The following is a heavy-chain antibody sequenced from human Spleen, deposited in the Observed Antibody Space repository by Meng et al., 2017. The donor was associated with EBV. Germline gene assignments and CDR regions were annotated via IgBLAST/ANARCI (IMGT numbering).Heavy chain of an antibody. CDR1: GASISTGSYY. CDR3: ARGGYGTNYFDP. D-gene: IGHD4/OR15-4a*01. CDR2: VYFSGST. J-gene: IGHJ5*02. V-gene: IGHV4-61*01. Sequence: VPLQESGPGLAKHSEPLSLTCTVSGASISTGSYYWTWIRQTPGKGLEWLGYVYFSGSTNYNPSLKSRVTMSIDTSKNQFSLNLRSATAADAAVYFCARGGYGTNYFDPWGQGTLVTVSS.